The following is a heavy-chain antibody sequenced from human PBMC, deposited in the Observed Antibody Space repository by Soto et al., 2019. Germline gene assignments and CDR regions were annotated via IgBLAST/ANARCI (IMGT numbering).Heavy chain of an antibody. J-gene: IGHJ4*02. Sequence: GGSLRLSCAASGFTFSTYAMSWVRQAPGKGLEWLSAISGSGSSKYYANSVKGRFTISRDNSKTTLYLQMNNLRVEDTAVYYCATEAAYSSRWYDYWGQGTLVTVSS. D-gene: IGHD6-13*01. CDR2: ISGSGSSK. CDR1: GFTFSTYA. V-gene: IGHV3-23*01. CDR3: ATEAAYSSRWYDY.